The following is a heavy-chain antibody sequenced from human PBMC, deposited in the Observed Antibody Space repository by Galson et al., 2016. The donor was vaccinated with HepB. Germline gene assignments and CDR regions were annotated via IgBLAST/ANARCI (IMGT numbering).Heavy chain of an antibody. Sequence: LSLTCTVSVGSISSGFYYWSWIRQHPGKGLEWIGYIYYSGSAYYNPSLKGRVTVSLDTSKKQFSLKLSSVTAADTAVYFCATRGYCNTTNCWFFDLWGRGTPVTVSS. CDR3: ATRGYCNTTNCWFFDL. CDR1: VGSISSGFYY. CDR2: IYYSGSA. V-gene: IGHV4-31*03. D-gene: IGHD2-2*01. J-gene: IGHJ2*01.